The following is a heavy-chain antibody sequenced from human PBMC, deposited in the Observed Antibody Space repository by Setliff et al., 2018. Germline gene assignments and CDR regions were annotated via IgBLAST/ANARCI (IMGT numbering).Heavy chain of an antibody. Sequence: LGESLKISCKGSGYRFTTYWIGWVRQMPGKGLEWMGIVFSGDSDTRYSASFQGQVTMSADKSINTAYLQWSSLKASDTAMYYCARLGAPASHDAFDIWGQGTMVTVSS. CDR3: ARLGAPASHDAFDI. D-gene: IGHD6-25*01. CDR1: GYRFTTYW. V-gene: IGHV5-51*01. J-gene: IGHJ3*02. CDR2: VFSGDSDT.